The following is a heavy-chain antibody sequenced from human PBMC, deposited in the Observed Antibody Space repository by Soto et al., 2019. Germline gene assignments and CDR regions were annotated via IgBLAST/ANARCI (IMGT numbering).Heavy chain of an antibody. CDR2: ISASGGTT. D-gene: IGHD2-21*01. CDR3: AKDLARVVNYNFKYGLDV. V-gene: IGHV3-23*01. Sequence: GGSLRLSCAASGFTFGDYAMSWVRQAPGRGLEWVSAISASGGTTHYADSVRGRFTVSRDNSKNTLHLQVNSLRAEDTAIHFCAKDLARVVNYNFKYGLDVWGQGTTVTVSS. J-gene: IGHJ6*02. CDR1: GFTFGDYA.